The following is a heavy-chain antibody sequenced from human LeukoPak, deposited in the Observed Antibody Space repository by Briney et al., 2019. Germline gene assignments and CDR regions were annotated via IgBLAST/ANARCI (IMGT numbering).Heavy chain of an antibody. CDR3: AKDSRVRGVTILFDY. Sequence: GGSLRLSCAASGFTFGNYAMSWVRQAPGKGLEWVSGISGSGGSTHYADSVKGRFIISRDNSKNTLYLQMNSLRAEDTAVYYCAKDSRVRGVTILFDYWGQGTLVTVSS. J-gene: IGHJ4*02. CDR2: ISGSGGST. V-gene: IGHV3-23*01. CDR1: GFTFGNYA. D-gene: IGHD3-10*01.